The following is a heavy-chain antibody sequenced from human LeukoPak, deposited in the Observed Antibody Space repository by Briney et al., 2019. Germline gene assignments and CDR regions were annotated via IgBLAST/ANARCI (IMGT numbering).Heavy chain of an antibody. Sequence: PSETLSLTCTVSGGSISSGSYYWSWIRQPAGKGLEWIGRIYTSGSTNYNPSLKSRVTISVDTSKNQFSLKLSSVTAADTAVYYCARDCVGIAAIRRHPRGFDPWGQGTLVTVSS. CDR1: GGSISSGSYY. V-gene: IGHV4-61*02. CDR2: IYTSGST. D-gene: IGHD6-25*01. CDR3: ARDCVGIAAIRRHPRGFDP. J-gene: IGHJ5*02.